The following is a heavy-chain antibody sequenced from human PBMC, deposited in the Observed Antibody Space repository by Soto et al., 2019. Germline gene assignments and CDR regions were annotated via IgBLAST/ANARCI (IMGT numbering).Heavy chain of an antibody. CDR1: GFTFSTCA. CDR2: ISASGGDT. V-gene: IGHV3-23*01. D-gene: IGHD2-15*01. Sequence: GGSLRLSCAASGFTFSTCAMTWVRQAPGEGLEWVSAISASGGDTYYADSVKGRFTISRDNSKNTLYLQMSSLRAEDTALYYCAKITDNYSEAWGQGTLVTVS. J-gene: IGHJ5*02. CDR3: AKITDNYSEA.